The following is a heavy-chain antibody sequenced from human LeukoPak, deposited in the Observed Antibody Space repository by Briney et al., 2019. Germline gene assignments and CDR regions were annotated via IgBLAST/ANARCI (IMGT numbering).Heavy chain of an antibody. J-gene: IGHJ4*02. Sequence: GGSLGLSCAASGFTFSNYWMHWVRQAPGKGLVWVSRINSDGSTTMYADSVKGRFTISRDNAKNTQYLQMNSLRVEDTAVYYCARVSPGSTSCYTLWGQGTLVTVSS. CDR1: GFTFSNYW. CDR3: ARVSPGSTSCYTL. D-gene: IGHD2-2*02. CDR2: INSDGSTT. V-gene: IGHV3-74*03.